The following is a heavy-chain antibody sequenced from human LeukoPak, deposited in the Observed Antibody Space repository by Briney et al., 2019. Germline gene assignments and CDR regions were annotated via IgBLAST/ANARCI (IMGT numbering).Heavy chain of an antibody. CDR1: GGSFSGYY. D-gene: IGHD2-2*01. V-gene: IGHV4-34*01. CDR2: INHSGST. CDR3: ARFAPEATVVVPAATGFDAFDI. Sequence: SETLSLTCAVYGGSFSGYYWSWIRQPPGKGLEWIGEINHSGSTNYNPSLKSRVTISVDTSKNQFSLKLRSVTAADTAVYYCARFAPEATVVVPAATGFDAFDIWGQGTIVTVSS. J-gene: IGHJ3*02.